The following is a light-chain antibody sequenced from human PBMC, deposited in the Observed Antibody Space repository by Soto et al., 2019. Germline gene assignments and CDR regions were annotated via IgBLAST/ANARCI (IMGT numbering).Light chain of an antibody. CDR2: DVS. CDR3: TSYAGSNNVV. J-gene: IGLJ2*01. V-gene: IGLV2-8*01. Sequence: QSALTQPPSASGSPGQSVTISCTGTSSDVGGYNYVSWYQQHPGKAPKLMIYDVSERPSGVPDRFSGSKSGNTASLPVSGLQAEDEADYYCTSYAGSNNVVFGGGTKLTVL. CDR1: SSDVGGYNY.